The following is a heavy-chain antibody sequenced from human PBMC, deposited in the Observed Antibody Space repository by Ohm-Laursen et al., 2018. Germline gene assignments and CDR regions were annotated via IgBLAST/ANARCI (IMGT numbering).Heavy chain of an antibody. Sequence: SLRLSCAASGFTFTNFWMSWVRQAPGKGLEWVANIKPDGSEKYYAGAVEGRFTISRDNARKSLYLQMNNLQAEDRAVYYCARGGRYQMSLWGQGTLVNVSS. CDR2: IKPDGSEK. V-gene: IGHV3-7*01. CDR1: GFTFTNFW. D-gene: IGHD2-2*01. CDR3: ARGGRYQMSL. J-gene: IGHJ4*02.